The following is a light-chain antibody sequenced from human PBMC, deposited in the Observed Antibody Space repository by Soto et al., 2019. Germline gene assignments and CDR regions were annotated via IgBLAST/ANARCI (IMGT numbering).Light chain of an antibody. V-gene: IGLV2-14*01. CDR3: SSYASGSSVV. CDR1: SNDIGGYNY. J-gene: IGLJ2*01. CDR2: EVS. Sequence: LTQPASVSGSPGQSVTLSCTGTSNDIGGYNYVSWFQHHPGEAPILMISEVSNRPSGVSYRFSGSKSGNTASLTISGLQAEDEADYYCSSYASGSSVVFGGGTKLTVL.